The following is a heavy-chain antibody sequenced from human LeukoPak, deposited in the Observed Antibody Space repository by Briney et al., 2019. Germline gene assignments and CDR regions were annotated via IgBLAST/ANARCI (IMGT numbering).Heavy chain of an antibody. CDR3: PRGPAYYYDSSGFY. CDR2: INHSGST. V-gene: IGHV4-34*01. Sequence: SETLSLTCAVYGGSFSGYYWSWIRQPPGKGLEWIGEINHSGSTNYNPSLKSRVTISVDTSKNQFSLKLSSVTAADTAVYYCPRGPAYYYDSSGFYWGQGTLVTVSS. J-gene: IGHJ4*02. CDR1: GGSFSGYY. D-gene: IGHD3-22*01.